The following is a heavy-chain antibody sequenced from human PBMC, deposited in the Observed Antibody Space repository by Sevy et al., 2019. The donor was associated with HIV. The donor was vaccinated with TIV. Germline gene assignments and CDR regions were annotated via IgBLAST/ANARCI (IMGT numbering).Heavy chain of an antibody. V-gene: IGHV3-48*02. CDR1: GFNFRNYS. CDR2: ISSGSGTI. D-gene: IGHD2-15*01. J-gene: IGHJ4*02. Sequence: GGSLRLSCAASGFNFRNYSTTWVRQAPGKGLDWVSYISSGSGTIHYADSVKDRFTISRDNAKNSLFLQMNSLRDEDTAIYYCARPYCSGDDCYSELDYWGQGILVTVSS. CDR3: ARPYCSGDDCYSELDY.